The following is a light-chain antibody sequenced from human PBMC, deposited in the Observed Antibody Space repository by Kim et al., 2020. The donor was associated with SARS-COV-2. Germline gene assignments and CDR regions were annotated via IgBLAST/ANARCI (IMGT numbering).Light chain of an antibody. V-gene: IGLV3-21*04. CDR3: QVRDFGSDHRV. Sequence: SYELTQPPSVSVAPGKTATITCGGNNIRSKSVHWFQQKPGQAPVLVIYYDSDRPLGIPERFSGSNTGNTATLTISRVEAGDDADYYCQVRDFGSDHRVFG. J-gene: IGLJ3*02. CDR2: YDS. CDR1: NIRSKS.